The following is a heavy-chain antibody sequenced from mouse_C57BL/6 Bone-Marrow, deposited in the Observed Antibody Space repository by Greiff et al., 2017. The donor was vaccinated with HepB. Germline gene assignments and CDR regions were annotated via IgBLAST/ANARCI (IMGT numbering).Heavy chain of an antibody. CDR1: GFTFSSFG. Sequence: EVKLVDSGGGLVQPGGSRKLSCAASGFTFSSFGIHWVRQAPEKGLEWVAYISSGSSAIYYADTVKGRFTISRDNPKNTLFLQMTSLRSEDTAMYYCARQDPFYYAMDYWGQGTSVTVSS. V-gene: IGHV5-17*02. CDR3: ARQDPFYYAMDY. CDR2: ISSGSSAI. J-gene: IGHJ4*01.